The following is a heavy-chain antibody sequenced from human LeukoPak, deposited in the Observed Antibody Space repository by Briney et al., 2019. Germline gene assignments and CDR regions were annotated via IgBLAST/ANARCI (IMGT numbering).Heavy chain of an antibody. J-gene: IGHJ4*02. D-gene: IGHD6-19*01. CDR3: ARDRGYSSGRGKDY. V-gene: IGHV3-23*01. Sequence: PGGSLRLSCAASGFTFSSYAMSWVRQAPGKGLEWVSVISGGGGSTYYADSVKGRFTISRDNSKNTLYLQMNSLRAEDTAVYYCARDRGYSSGRGKDYWGQGTLVTVSS. CDR1: GFTFSSYA. CDR2: ISGGGGST.